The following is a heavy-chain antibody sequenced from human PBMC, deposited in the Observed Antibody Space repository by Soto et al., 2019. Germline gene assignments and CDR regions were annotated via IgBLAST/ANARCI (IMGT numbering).Heavy chain of an antibody. CDR3: ARDLLCYCGTDCYPLDV. D-gene: IGHD2-21*02. Sequence: PSETLSLTCTLSGGSISGYYWSWIRQPPGKGLEWIGYMYNTGSTVYNPSFKSRVTISVDTSKNQFSLKLNSVTAADTAVYYCARDLLCYCGTDCYPLDVWGQGTTVTVSS. CDR2: MYNTGST. V-gene: IGHV4-59*01. J-gene: IGHJ6*02. CDR1: GGSISGYY.